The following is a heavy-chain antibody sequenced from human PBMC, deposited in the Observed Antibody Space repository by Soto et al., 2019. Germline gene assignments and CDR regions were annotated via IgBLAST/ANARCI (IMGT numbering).Heavy chain of an antibody. CDR2: INHSGST. D-gene: IGHD2-8*02. CDR1: GGSFSGYY. Sequence: SETLSLTCAVYGGSFSGYYWTWIRQPPGTGLEWIGEINHSGSTNYNPSLKSRVTISVDTSKNQFSLKLTSVTAADTAVYYCARDNITGLFDYWGQGTTVTVSS. J-gene: IGHJ4*03. CDR3: ARDNITGLFDY. V-gene: IGHV4-34*01.